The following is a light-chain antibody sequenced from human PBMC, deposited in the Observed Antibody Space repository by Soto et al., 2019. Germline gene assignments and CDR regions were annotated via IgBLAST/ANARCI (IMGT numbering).Light chain of an antibody. CDR2: GAS. CDR3: QQYNNWPIT. V-gene: IGKV3D-15*01. CDR1: QSVSSN. Sequence: EIVMTQSPATLSVSPGERATLSCRASQSVSSNLAWYQQKPGQAPRLLIYGASTRATGIPDRFTGSGSGTEFTLTISSLQSEDFALFYCQQYNNWPITFGQGTRLEIK. J-gene: IGKJ5*01.